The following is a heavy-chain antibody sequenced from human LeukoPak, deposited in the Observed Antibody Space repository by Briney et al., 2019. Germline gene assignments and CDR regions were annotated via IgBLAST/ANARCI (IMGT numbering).Heavy chain of an antibody. D-gene: IGHD3-22*01. Sequence: ASVKVSCKASRGTFSSYAISWVRQAPGQGLEWMGGIIPIFGTANYAQKSQGRVTITTDESTSTAYMELSSLRSEDTAVYYCARDHRYYYDSSGYYHFDYWGQGTLVTVSS. CDR2: IIPIFGTA. CDR3: ARDHRYYYDSSGYYHFDY. J-gene: IGHJ4*02. V-gene: IGHV1-69*05. CDR1: RGTFSSYA.